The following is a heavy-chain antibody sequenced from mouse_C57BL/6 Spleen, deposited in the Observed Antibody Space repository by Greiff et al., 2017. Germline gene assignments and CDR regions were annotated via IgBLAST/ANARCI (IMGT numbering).Heavy chain of an antibody. CDR2: ISDGGSYT. CDR3: AIGGYDEAGAMDY. Sequence: EVQLVESGGGLVKPGGSLKLSCAASGFTFSSYAMSWVRQTPEKRLEWVATISDGGSYTYYPDNVKGRFTISRDNAKNNLYLQMSHLKSEDTAMYYCAIGGYDEAGAMDYWGQGTSVTVSS. CDR1: GFTFSSYA. J-gene: IGHJ4*01. D-gene: IGHD2-2*01. V-gene: IGHV5-4*01.